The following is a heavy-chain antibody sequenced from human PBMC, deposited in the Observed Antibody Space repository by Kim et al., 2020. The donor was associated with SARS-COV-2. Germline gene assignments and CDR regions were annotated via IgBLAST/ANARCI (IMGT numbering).Heavy chain of an antibody. D-gene: IGHD1-26*01. J-gene: IGHJ4*02. V-gene: IGHV3-21*01. CDR2: ISSSSSYI. CDR3: ARDQVLKSGVGALGY. CDR1: GFTFSSYS. Sequence: GGSLRLSCAASGFTFSSYSMNWVRQAPGKGLEWVSSISSSSSYIYYADSVKGRFTISRDNAKNSLYLQMNSLRAEDTAVYYCARDQVLKSGVGALGYWGQGTLVTVSS.